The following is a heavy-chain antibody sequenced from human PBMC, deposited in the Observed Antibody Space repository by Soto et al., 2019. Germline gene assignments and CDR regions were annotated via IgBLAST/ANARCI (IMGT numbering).Heavy chain of an antibody. Sequence: QVHLVQSGAEVKEPGASVKVSCKASGYAFTTYDFNWVRQAAGQGLEWMGWMNTHTDDTGYAQKFHGRVTITRNTSINTAYMELTSLTSDDAAVYYCVRGQLGGYLDLWGQGTLLTVSS. CDR3: VRGQLGGYLDL. CDR1: GYAFTTYD. J-gene: IGHJ5*02. D-gene: IGHD1-1*01. V-gene: IGHV1-8*01. CDR2: MNTHTDDT.